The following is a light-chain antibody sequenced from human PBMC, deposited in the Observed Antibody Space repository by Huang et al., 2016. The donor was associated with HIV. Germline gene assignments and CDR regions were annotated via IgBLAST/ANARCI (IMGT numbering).Light chain of an antibody. CDR1: QSLLRSNRYNY. J-gene: IGKJ3*01. V-gene: IGKV2-28*01. CDR3: MQGLQIPGVT. CDR2: LGS. Sequence: IVMTQSPLSLPVTPGEPASIACRSSQSLLRSNRYNYLDWYLQRPGQSPQLLIYLGSNRASGVPVRFSGSGSGTNFTLKISRVEADDLGTYYCMQGLQIPGVTFGPGTKVDIK.